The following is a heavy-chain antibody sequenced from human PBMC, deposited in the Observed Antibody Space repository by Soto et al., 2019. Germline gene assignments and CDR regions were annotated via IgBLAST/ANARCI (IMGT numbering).Heavy chain of an antibody. J-gene: IGHJ6*03. D-gene: IGHD6-6*01. Sequence: EVQLVESGGGLAQPGGSLRLSCAASGFTLSGYAMDWVRQAPGKGLEYVSGISTNGVGTYYANSVQGRFPISRDNSNNTVYLQMGSLRPEYMAVYYCARRARTDFYYMDVWGKGTTVNVSS. V-gene: IGHV3-64*01. CDR1: GFTLSGYA. CDR3: ARRARTDFYYMDV. CDR2: ISTNGVGT.